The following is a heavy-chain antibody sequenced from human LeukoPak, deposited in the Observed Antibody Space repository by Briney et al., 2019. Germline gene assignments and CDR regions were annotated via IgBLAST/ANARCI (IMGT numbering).Heavy chain of an antibody. J-gene: IGHJ4*02. CDR2: IIPIFGTA. Sequence: ASAKVSCKASGGTFSSYAISWVRQAPGQGLEWMGRIIPIFGTANYAQKFQGRVTITTDESTGTAYMELSSLRSEDTAVYYCATEPTIYDFWSGSMYYFDYWGQGTLVTVSS. V-gene: IGHV1-69*05. CDR1: GGTFSSYA. D-gene: IGHD3-3*01. CDR3: ATEPTIYDFWSGSMYYFDY.